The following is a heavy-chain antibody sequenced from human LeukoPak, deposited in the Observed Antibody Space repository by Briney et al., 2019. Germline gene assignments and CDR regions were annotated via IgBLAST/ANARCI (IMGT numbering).Heavy chain of an antibody. CDR2: ITSSGSTM. CDR3: ARGGYYYDSSGVDAFSV. D-gene: IGHD3-22*01. CDR1: GFIFSDYY. V-gene: IGHV3-11*01. J-gene: IGHJ3*01. Sequence: KPGGSLRLSCAASGFIFSDYYMAWIRQAPGKGLEWVSCITSSGSTMYYADSVKGRFTISRDNAKKSLYMQMNSLRAEDTAVYFCARGGYYYDSSGVDAFSVWGQGTMVTVSS.